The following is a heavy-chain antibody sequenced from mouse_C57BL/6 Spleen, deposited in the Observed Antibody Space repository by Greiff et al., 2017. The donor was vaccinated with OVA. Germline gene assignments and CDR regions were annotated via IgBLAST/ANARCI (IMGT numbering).Heavy chain of an antibody. CDR2: IWWDDDK. J-gene: IGHJ4*01. V-gene: IGHV8-8*01. Sequence: QVQLKESGPGILQPSQTLSLTCSFSGFSLSTFGMGVGWIRQPSGKGLEWLAHIWWDDDKYYNPALKSRLTISKDTSKNQVFLKIANVDTADTATYYCARIPDSSGYVLYYAMDYWGQGTSVTVSS. CDR1: GFSLSTFGMG. CDR3: ARIPDSSGYVLYYAMDY. D-gene: IGHD3-2*02.